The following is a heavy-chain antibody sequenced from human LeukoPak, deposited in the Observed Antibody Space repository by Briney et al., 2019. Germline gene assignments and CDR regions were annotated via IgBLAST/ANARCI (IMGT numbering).Heavy chain of an antibody. CDR1: GLTFSDYA. CDR3: AKRYFANTGPIDY. V-gene: IGHV3-23*01. J-gene: IGHJ4*02. CDR2: ISGSAQET. Sequence: PGGSLRLSCAASGLTFSDYAMSWVRQAPGQGLEWVSGISGSAQETYYADSAKGRFTISRDNFKKTLYLQMNNLRAEDTPVYYCAKRYFANTGPIDYWGEGTLVTVSS. D-gene: IGHD2/OR15-2a*01.